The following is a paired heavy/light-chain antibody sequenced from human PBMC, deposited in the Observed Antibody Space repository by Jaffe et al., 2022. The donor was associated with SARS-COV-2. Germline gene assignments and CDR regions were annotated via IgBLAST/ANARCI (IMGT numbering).Light chain of an antibody. CDR3: HQSSSLPHT. CDR2: FAS. Sequence: EIVLTQSPDFQSVTPKEKVTITCRASQSVGSSLHWYQQKPDQSPRLLIKFASQSLSGVPSRFSGSGSGTDFTLTINSLEAEDAATYYCHQSSSLPHTFGQGTKLQIK. J-gene: IGKJ2*01. V-gene: IGKV6-21*01. CDR1: QSVGSS.
Heavy chain of an antibody. D-gene: IGHD1-26*01. CDR3: ARTLTRGLPDYYYMDV. CDR2: IIPMFGRT. CDR1: GGTFGTYA. Sequence: QVQLVQSGAEVKKPGSSVKVSCKTSGGTFGTYAISWVRQAPGQGLEWMGGIIPMFGRTNYAQNFQGRVTITADESTSTAYMELNGLRSEDTTVYYCARTLTRGLPDYYYMDVWGNGTTVTVSS. V-gene: IGHV1-69*01. J-gene: IGHJ6*03.